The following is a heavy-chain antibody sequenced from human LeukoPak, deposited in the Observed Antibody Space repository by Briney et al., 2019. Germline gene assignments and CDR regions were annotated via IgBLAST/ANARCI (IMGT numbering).Heavy chain of an antibody. J-gene: IGHJ4*02. CDR1: GYSFTTYC. Sequence: GESLKISCKGSGYSFTTYCIGWVRQMPGKGLEWMGIIYPGDSDTRYSPSFQGQVTISADKSISTAYLQWSSLKASDTAMYYCARRGIATRKDFDYWGQGTLVTVSS. V-gene: IGHV5-51*01. D-gene: IGHD6-6*01. CDR3: ARRGIATRKDFDY. CDR2: IYPGDSDT.